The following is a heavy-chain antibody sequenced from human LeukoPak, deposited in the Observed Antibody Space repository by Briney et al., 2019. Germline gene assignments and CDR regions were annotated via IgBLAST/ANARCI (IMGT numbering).Heavy chain of an antibody. CDR2: ISSGGDIM. CDR1: GFTFSSYE. J-gene: IGHJ1*01. Sequence: PGGSLRLSCAASGFTFSSYEMNWVRQAPGKGLQWVSYISSGGDIMHYADSVKGRFTSSRDNAKNSGYLEMNSLGAEDTAVYYCATNLIGAGEYFQQWGRGTLVTVSS. D-gene: IGHD2/OR15-2a*01. V-gene: IGHV3-48*03. CDR3: ATNLIGAGEYFQQ.